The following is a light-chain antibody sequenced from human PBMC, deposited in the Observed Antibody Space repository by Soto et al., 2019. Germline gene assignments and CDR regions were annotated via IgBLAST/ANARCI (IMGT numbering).Light chain of an antibody. CDR2: KAS. CDR1: QSISSW. Sequence: GDRVTITCRARQSISSWLAWYQQKPGNATHLLIYKASSLESGAPSRFSGSGSGTEFTLTISSLQPDDFATYYCQQYVSYPWTFGQGTKGEIK. J-gene: IGKJ1*01. V-gene: IGKV1-5*03. CDR3: QQYVSYPWT.